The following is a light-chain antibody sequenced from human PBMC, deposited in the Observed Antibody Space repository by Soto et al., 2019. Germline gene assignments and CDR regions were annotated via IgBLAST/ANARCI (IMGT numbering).Light chain of an antibody. CDR1: QSVRSY. J-gene: IGKJ2*01. CDR2: GAS. Sequence: EIVMTQSPATLSVSPGDRATLPCRASQSVRSYLAWYQQKPGQSPRLLISGASTRATGFPARFSGSGSGTEFTLTISNLQSEDFAVYYCQQYNNWPYTFGQGTKVDIK. CDR3: QQYNNWPYT. V-gene: IGKV3-15*01.